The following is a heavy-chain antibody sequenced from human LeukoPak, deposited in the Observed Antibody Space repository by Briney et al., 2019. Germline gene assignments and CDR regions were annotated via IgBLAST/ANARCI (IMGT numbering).Heavy chain of an antibody. CDR1: GFTFSSYA. V-gene: IGHV3-30-3*01. J-gene: IGHJ5*02. CDR2: ISYDGSNK. Sequence: GGSLRLSCAASGFTFSSYAMHWVRQAPGKGLEWVAVISYDGSNKYYADSVKGRFTISRDNSKNTLYLQMNSLRAEDTAVYYCASFPYCSSTSCSPDPWGQGTRVTVSS. CDR3: ASFPYCSSTSCSPDP. D-gene: IGHD2-2*01.